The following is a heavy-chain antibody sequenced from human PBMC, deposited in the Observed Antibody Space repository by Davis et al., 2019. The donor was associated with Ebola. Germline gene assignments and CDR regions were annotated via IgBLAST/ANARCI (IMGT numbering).Heavy chain of an antibody. Sequence: GESLKISCAASGFTFSGSDMHWVRQVSGKGLEWVGRIRIKANNYATAYAASVKGRFTIFRDDSKSIAYLQMNSLKTEDTAVYYCTRDKGHYYYGMDVWGQGTTVTVSS. CDR3: TRDKGHYYYGMDV. CDR1: GFTFSGSD. J-gene: IGHJ6*02. CDR2: IRIKANNYAT. V-gene: IGHV3-73*01.